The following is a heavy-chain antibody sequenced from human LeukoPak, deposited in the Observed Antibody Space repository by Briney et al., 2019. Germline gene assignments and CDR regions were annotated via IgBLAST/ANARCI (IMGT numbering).Heavy chain of an antibody. V-gene: IGHV3-53*01. CDR3: ARDLREHGVFDI. D-gene: IGHD1-26*01. CDR1: GFTVSSNY. J-gene: IGHJ3*02. Sequence: PGGSLRLSCAASGFTVSSNYMSWVRQAPGKGPEWVSEIYSDGSTYYAASVKGRFSISRDNSKNTVFLQMSSLRAEDTAIYYCARDLREHGVFDIWGQGTMVTVSS. CDR2: IYSDGST.